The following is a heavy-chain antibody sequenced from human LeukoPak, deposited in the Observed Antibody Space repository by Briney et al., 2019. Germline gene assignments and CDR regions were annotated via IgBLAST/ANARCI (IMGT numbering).Heavy chain of an antibody. Sequence: GASVKVSWKASGYTFTSYDINWVRQATGQGLEWMGWMNPNSGNTGSAQKFQGRVNMTRNTSISTAYMELSSLRSEDTAVYYCARGLGRTTMVTRGGVRFDYWGQGTLVTVSS. CDR3: ARGLGRTTMVTRGGVRFDY. D-gene: IGHD5-18*01. CDR1: GYTFTSYD. CDR2: MNPNSGNT. J-gene: IGHJ4*02. V-gene: IGHV1-8*01.